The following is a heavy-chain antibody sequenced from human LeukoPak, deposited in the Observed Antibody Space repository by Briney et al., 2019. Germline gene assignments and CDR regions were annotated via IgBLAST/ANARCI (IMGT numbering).Heavy chain of an antibody. V-gene: IGHV4-34*01. J-gene: IGHJ4*02. CDR1: GGSFSGYY. D-gene: IGHD6-19*01. Sequence: PSETLSLTCAVYGGSFSGYYWSWIRQPPGKRLEWIGEINHSGSTNYNPSLKSRVTISVDTSKNQFSLKLSSVTAADTAVYYCARGNAVAGLYYFDYWGQGTLVTVSS. CDR3: ARGNAVAGLYYFDY. CDR2: INHSGST.